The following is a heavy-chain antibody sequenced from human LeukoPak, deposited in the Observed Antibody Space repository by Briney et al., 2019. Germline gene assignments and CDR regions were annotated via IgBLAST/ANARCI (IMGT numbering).Heavy chain of an antibody. CDR3: AKWELLMSFDY. V-gene: IGHV3-74*01. D-gene: IGHD1-26*01. CDR2: INSDGSST. CDR1: GFTFSSYW. J-gene: IGHJ4*02. Sequence: GGSLRLSCAASGFTFSSYWMHWVRQAPGKGLVWVSRINSDGSSTSYADSVKGRFTISRDNSKNTLYLQMNSLRAEDTAVYYCAKWELLMSFDYWGQGTLVTVSS.